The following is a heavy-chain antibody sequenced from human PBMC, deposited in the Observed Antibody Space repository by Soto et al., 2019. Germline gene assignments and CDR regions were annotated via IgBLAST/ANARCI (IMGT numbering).Heavy chain of an antibody. Sequence: PGGSLRLSCAASGFTFSTYAMGWVRQAPGKGLEWVSSISNSDGSTYYADSVKGRFTISRDNSKNTLYVQMNSLRAEDTAVYYCAKPEIAAAVDGGFADYYYGMDVWGQGTTVTVSS. V-gene: IGHV3-23*01. CDR3: AKPEIAAAVDGGFADYYYGMDV. D-gene: IGHD6-13*01. CDR2: ISNSDGST. CDR1: GFTFSTYA. J-gene: IGHJ6*02.